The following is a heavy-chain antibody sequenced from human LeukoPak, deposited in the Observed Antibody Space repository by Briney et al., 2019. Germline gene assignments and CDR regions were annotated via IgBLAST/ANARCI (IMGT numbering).Heavy chain of an antibody. D-gene: IGHD2-2*01. J-gene: IGHJ4*02. Sequence: GASVKVSCKASGYTFTSYYMHWVRQAPGQGLEWMGIINPSGGSTSYAQKLQGRVTMTTDASTSTAYMELRSLRSDDTAIYYCARDLMYCDTMSCYDGDFDYWGQGTPVTVSS. CDR1: GYTFTSYY. CDR3: ARDLMYCDTMSCYDGDFDY. CDR2: INPSGGST. V-gene: IGHV1-46*01.